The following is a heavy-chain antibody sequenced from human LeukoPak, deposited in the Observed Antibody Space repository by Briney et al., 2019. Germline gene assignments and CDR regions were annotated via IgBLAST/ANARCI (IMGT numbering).Heavy chain of an antibody. J-gene: IGHJ6*02. D-gene: IGHD3-22*01. V-gene: IGHV3-30*04. Sequence: PGGSLRLSCVASGFTFSTYIMHWVRLAPGKGLEWVASITDDIMNTYYTHSVKGRFTISRDDSKNTLYLQMNSLRAEDTAVYYCARVLLPLYGMDVWGQGTTVTVSS. CDR3: ARVLLPLYGMDV. CDR1: GFTFSTYI. CDR2: ITDDIMNT.